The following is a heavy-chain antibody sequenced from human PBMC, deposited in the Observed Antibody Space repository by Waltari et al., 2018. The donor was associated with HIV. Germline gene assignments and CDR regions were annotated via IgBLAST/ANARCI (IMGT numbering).Heavy chain of an antibody. Sequence: EVKLVQSGGGLVQPGGSLRLSCTASGVTFRSHAMSWVRQTPGKGLQWVSTISGSGSHRYYADSAKGRFTISRDNSENTLCLQMTRLRVEDTARYFCAKDFDTSGLPYVVIDSWGQGTLVTVSS. CDR2: ISGSGSHR. CDR3: AKDFDTSGLPYVVIDS. J-gene: IGHJ4*02. D-gene: IGHD3-22*01. CDR1: GVTFRSHA. V-gene: IGHV3-23*04.